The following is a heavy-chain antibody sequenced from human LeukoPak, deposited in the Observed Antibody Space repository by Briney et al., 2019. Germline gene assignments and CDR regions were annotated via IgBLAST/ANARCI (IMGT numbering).Heavy chain of an antibody. CDR3: AKRGYDILTGYLYYFDF. Sequence: PGGSLRLSCAASGFSFSSYAMSWVRQAPGKGLEWVSGISGSGGSTYFADSVKGRFTIFRDNSKNTLYLQMNSLRAEDTGVYYCAKRGYDILTGYLYYFDFWGQGTLVTVSS. V-gene: IGHV3-23*01. CDR1: GFSFSSYA. J-gene: IGHJ4*02. CDR2: ISGSGGST. D-gene: IGHD3-9*01.